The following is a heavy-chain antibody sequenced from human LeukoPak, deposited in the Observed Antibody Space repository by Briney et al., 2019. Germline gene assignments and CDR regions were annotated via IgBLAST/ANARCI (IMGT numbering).Heavy chain of an antibody. CDR1: GFTFSSYA. V-gene: IGHV3-23*01. J-gene: IGHJ4*02. CDR2: INGSGGST. CDR3: AKGGYSSGWYSDRGGQFDY. D-gene: IGHD6-19*01. Sequence: GGSLTLSCAASGFTFSSYAMGWVRQAPGKGLEWVSAINGSGGSTYYADSGKGRFTISRDNSKKTLYLRMSSLRAEDTAVYYCAKGGYSSGWYSDRGGQFDYWGQGTLVTLSA.